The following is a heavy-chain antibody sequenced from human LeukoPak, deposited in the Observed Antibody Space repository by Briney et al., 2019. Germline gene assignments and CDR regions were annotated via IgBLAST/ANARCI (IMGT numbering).Heavy chain of an antibody. Sequence: GGSLRLSCAASGFTFSSYWMSWVRQAPGKGLEWVAVISYDGSNKYYADSVKGRFTISRDNSKNTLYLQMNSLRAEDTAVYYCARGRGATVTTSLDYWGQGTLVTVSS. CDR2: ISYDGSNK. V-gene: IGHV3-30*03. CDR1: GFTFSSYW. CDR3: ARGRGATVTTSLDY. D-gene: IGHD4-17*01. J-gene: IGHJ4*02.